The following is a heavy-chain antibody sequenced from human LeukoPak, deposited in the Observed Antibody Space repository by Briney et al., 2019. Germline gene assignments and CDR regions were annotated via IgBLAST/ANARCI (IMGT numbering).Heavy chain of an antibody. CDR2: INHSGST. J-gene: IGHJ5*02. V-gene: IGHV4-34*01. CDR1: GGSFSGYY. D-gene: IGHD2-21*02. CDR3: ARTVGWFDP. Sequence: SETLSLTCAVYGGSFSGYYWSWIRQPPGKGLEWIGEINHSGSTNYNPSLKSRVTISVDTSKNQFSLKLSSVTAADTAVYYCARTVGWFDPWGQGTLVTVSS.